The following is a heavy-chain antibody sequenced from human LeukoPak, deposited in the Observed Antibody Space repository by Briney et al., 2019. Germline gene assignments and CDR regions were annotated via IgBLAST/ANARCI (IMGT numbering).Heavy chain of an antibody. D-gene: IGHD3-22*01. V-gene: IGHV4-61*02. CDR3: ARARHGYYDSSGYYGAFDI. J-gene: IGHJ3*02. Sequence: PSQTLSLTCTVSGGSISSGSYYWRWIRQPAGKGLEWIGRIYTSGSTNYNPSLKSRVTISVDTSKNQFSLKLSSVTAADTAVYYCARARHGYYDSSGYYGAFDIWGQGTMVTVSS. CDR2: IYTSGST. CDR1: GGSISSGSYY.